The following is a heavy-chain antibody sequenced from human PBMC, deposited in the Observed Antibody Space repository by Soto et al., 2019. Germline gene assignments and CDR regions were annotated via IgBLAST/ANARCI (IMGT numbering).Heavy chain of an antibody. CDR1: GYSYTSYW. CDR2: IYPGDSDT. Sequence: EVQLVQSGAEVKKPGESLKISCKGSGYSYTSYWIGWVRQMPGKGLEWMGIIYPGDSDTRYSPSFKGQVTISADKSISTAYLQWSSLKASDTAMYYCARSGRKILRVKDYGMDVWGQGTTVTVSS. J-gene: IGHJ6*02. CDR3: ARSGRKILRVKDYGMDV. D-gene: IGHD5-12*01. V-gene: IGHV5-51*01.